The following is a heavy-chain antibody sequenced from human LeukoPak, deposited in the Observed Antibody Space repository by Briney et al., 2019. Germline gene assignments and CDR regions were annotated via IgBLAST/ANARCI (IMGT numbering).Heavy chain of an antibody. D-gene: IGHD3-3*01. CDR1: GFTFGDYA. Sequence: PGGSLRLSCTASGFTFGDYAMSWVRQAPGKGLEWVGFIRSKAYGGTTEYAASVKGRFTISRDNSKNTLYLQMNSLRAEDTAVYYCARDLPGITIFGAFEYWGQGTLVTVSS. V-gene: IGHV3-49*04. CDR3: ARDLPGITIFGAFEY. CDR2: IRSKAYGGTT. J-gene: IGHJ4*02.